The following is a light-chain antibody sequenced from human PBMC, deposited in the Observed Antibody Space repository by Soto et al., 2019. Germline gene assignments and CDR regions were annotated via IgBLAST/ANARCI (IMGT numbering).Light chain of an antibody. CDR2: AAS. CDR3: QQRYSTLIT. J-gene: IGKJ5*01. V-gene: IGKV1-39*01. Sequence: DTQMTQSPSSLSASVGDRFTITCRPSQSISSYLHLYKQKPGKXSKXXIYAASSLQSGVPSRFSGSGSGTDLTITISSLKPEDFETDYCQQRYSTLITFVQGTRLEIK. CDR1: QSISSY.